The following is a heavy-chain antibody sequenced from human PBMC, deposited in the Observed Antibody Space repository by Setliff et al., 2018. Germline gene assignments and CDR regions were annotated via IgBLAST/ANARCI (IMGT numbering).Heavy chain of an antibody. J-gene: IGHJ4*02. V-gene: IGHV4-39*01. CDR1: DVSISSSSFY. Sequence: SETLSLTCTVSDVSISSSSFYWAWIRQPPGKGLEWIGSIYYSGSTYYNPSLTSRVTISVDTSNNQFSLNLRSVTAADTAIYYCARHFRSSKVQFLEYLTEYYFDSWGQGTLVTVSS. CDR2: IYYSGST. D-gene: IGHD3-3*01. CDR3: ARHFRSSKVQFLEYLTEYYFDS.